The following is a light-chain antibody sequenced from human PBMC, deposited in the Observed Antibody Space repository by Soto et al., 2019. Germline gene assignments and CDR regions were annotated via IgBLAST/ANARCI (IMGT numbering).Light chain of an antibody. CDR3: QHTYGAPLS. J-gene: IGKJ4*01. CDR2: AAS. CDR1: QRIVNF. Sequence: DLQMTQSPSSLSASIGDRVTITCRASQRIVNFVNWYQQKSGQAPKVLIYAASTLQTGVPSRFSGHGSGTEFTLTVRNLQPEDFATYYCQHTYGAPLSFGGGTAVDI. V-gene: IGKV1-39*01.